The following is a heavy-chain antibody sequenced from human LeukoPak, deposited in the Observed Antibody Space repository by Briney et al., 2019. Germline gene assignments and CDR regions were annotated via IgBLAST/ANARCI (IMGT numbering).Heavy chain of an antibody. V-gene: IGHV1-58*02. CDR2: IVVGSGNT. CDR1: GFTFSSSA. CDR3: AADRSGSLVP. D-gene: IGHD1-26*01. J-gene: IGHJ5*02. Sequence: GASVKVSCKASGFTFSSSAIQWVRQARGQRLEWIGWIVVGSGNTNYAQRFHERVTITRDMSTSTVYMDLSSLRFEDTAVYYCAADRSGSLVPWGQGTLVTVSS.